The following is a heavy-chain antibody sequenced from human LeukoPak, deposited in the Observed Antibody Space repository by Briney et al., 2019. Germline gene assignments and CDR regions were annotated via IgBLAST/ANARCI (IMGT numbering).Heavy chain of an antibody. V-gene: IGHV1-2*06. D-gene: IGHD6-13*01. Sequence: ASVKVSCKASGYTFTGYYIHWVRQAPGQGLEWLGRINPNSGGTNFAQKFQGRVTMTGDTSISTAYMELSRLRSDDTAVYYCAREDSSWYYFDNWGQGTLVTVSS. CDR2: INPNSGGT. J-gene: IGHJ4*02. CDR1: GYTFTGYY. CDR3: AREDSSWYYFDN.